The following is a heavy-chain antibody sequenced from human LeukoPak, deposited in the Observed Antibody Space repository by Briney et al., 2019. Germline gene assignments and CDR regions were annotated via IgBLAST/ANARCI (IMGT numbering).Heavy chain of an antibody. V-gene: IGHV3-33*01. D-gene: IGHD1-1*01. J-gene: IGHJ4*02. CDR1: GFTLSSYG. Sequence: GGSLRLSCAASGFTLSSYGMHWVRQAPGKGLEWVAVIWYDGSNKYYADSVEGRFTISRDNSKNTLYLQMNSLRAEDTAVYYCARDLRRGTFDYWGQGTLVTVSS. CDR3: ARDLRRGTFDY. CDR2: IWYDGSNK.